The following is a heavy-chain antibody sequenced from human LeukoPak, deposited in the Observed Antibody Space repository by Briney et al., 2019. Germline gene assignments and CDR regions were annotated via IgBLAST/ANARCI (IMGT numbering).Heavy chain of an antibody. CDR1: GFTFSSYG. CDR2: ISYDGSNK. V-gene: IGHV3-30*03. D-gene: IGHD3-10*01. J-gene: IGHJ4*02. Sequence: GGSLRLSCAASGFTFSSYGMHWVRQAPGKGLEWVAVISYDGSNKYYADSVKGRFTISRDNSKNTLYPQMNSLRAEDTAVYYCARGPYGSGSTIDYWGQGTLVTVSS. CDR3: ARGPYGSGSTIDY.